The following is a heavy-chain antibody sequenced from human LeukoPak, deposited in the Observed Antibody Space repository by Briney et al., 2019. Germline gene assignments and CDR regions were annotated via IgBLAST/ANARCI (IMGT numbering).Heavy chain of an antibody. J-gene: IGHJ4*02. Sequence: GRSLRLSCAASGFTLDDYAMHWVRQAPGKGLEWVSGISWNSGSIGYADSVKGRFTISRDNAKNSLYLQMNSLRAEDMALYYCAKSYDSSGYYTTGPFDYWGQGTLVTVSS. D-gene: IGHD3-22*01. CDR2: ISWNSGSI. CDR3: AKSYDSSGYYTTGPFDY. CDR1: GFTLDDYA. V-gene: IGHV3-9*03.